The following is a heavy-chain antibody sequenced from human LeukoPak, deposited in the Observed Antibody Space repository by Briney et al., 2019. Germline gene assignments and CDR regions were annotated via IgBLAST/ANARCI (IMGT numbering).Heavy chain of an antibody. V-gene: IGHV1-18*01. J-gene: IGHJ5*02. D-gene: IGHD3-22*01. CDR1: GYTFTYYG. CDR3: ARGAGYYYDSSGSYYRWFDP. CDR2: ISTHNGNT. Sequence: GASVKVSCKASGYTFTYYGITWVRQAPGQGLEWMGWISTHNGNTSYAQKLQGRVTMTTDTSTSTAYMELRSLRSDDTAVYYCARGAGYYYDSSGSYYRWFDPWGQGTLVTVSS.